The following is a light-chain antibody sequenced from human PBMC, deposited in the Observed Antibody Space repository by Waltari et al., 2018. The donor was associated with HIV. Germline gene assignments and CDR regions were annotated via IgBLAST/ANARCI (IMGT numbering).Light chain of an antibody. Sequence: IQITHSRSSLSASVGDRVTITCRESQSISSYLNWYQQKPGKAPKLLIYAASSLQSGVPSRCSGSGSGTDFTLTISSLQPEDFATYYCQQSYSTLTFGPGTKVDIK. CDR2: AAS. CDR1: QSISSY. J-gene: IGKJ3*01. CDR3: QQSYSTLT. V-gene: IGKV1-39*01.